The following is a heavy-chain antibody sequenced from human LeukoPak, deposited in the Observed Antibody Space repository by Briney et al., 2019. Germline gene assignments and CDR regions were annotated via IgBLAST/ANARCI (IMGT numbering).Heavy chain of an antibody. CDR2: ISRNSGSI. CDR3: AKEAQYCSSTSCYYYGMDV. Sequence: GGSLRLSCAASGFTFDDYAMHWVRQSPGKGLEWVSGISRNSGSIGYADSVKGRFTISRDNAKNSLYLQMNSLRAEDTALYYCAKEAQYCSSTSCYYYGMDVWGQGTTVTVSS. D-gene: IGHD2-2*01. V-gene: IGHV3-9*01. CDR1: GFTFDDYA. J-gene: IGHJ6*02.